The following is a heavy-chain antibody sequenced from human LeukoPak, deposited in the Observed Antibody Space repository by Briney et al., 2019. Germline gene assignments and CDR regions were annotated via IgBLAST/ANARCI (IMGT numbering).Heavy chain of an antibody. CDR1: GGTFSNYA. V-gene: IGHV1-18*01. J-gene: IGHJ4*02. CDR2: ISAYNGNT. D-gene: IGHD3-22*01. Sequence: ASVKVSCKASGGTFSNYAITWLRQAPGQGLEWMGWISAYNGNTNYAQKLQGRVTMTTDTSTSTAYMELRSLRSDDTAVYYCAREYTAEVVIPDYWGQGTLVTVSS. CDR3: AREYTAEVVIPDY.